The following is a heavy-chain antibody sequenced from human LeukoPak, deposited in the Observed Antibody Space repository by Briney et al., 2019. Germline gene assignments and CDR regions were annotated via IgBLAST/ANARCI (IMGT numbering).Heavy chain of an antibody. Sequence: SETLSLTCAVYGGSFSGYYWSWIRQPPGKGLEWIGYISYTGSTTYNSSLKSRVTISLDTSQNQFSLKLTSMTPADTAVYYCARTAKYYYGSETYYFFDYWGQGTLVTVSS. CDR1: GGSFSGYY. CDR3: ARTAKYYYGSETYYFFDY. D-gene: IGHD3-10*01. J-gene: IGHJ4*02. CDR2: ISYTGST. V-gene: IGHV4-59*01.